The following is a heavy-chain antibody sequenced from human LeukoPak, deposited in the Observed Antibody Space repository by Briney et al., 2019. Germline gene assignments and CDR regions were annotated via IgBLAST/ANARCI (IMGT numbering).Heavy chain of an antibody. V-gene: IGHV1-8*01. CDR3: ARGLSDKLTYYDYVWGSYRSATFDY. J-gene: IGHJ4*02. CDR1: GYTFTSYD. Sequence: GASVKVSCKASGYTFTSYDFNWVRQATGQRPEWMGWMNPNSGNTGYAQKFQGRVTMTRNTSISTAYMELSSLRSEDTAVYYCARGLSDKLTYYDYVWGSYRSATFDYWGQGTLVTVSS. CDR2: MNPNSGNT. D-gene: IGHD3-16*02.